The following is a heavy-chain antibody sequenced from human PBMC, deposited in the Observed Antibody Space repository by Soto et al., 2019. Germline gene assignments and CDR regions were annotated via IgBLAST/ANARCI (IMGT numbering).Heavy chain of an antibody. D-gene: IGHD2-15*01. Sequence: SETLSLTCTVSGGSITNGYYYWSWVRQNPGKGLEWIGHIYHSGRTYYRPSLKSRVTISVDTSKSQFSLNLSSVTAADTAVYYCARWVEVSLDYFDSWGQGTPVTSPQ. CDR3: ARWVEVSLDYFDS. V-gene: IGHV4-31*03. J-gene: IGHJ4*02. CDR2: IYHSGRT. CDR1: GGSITNGYYY.